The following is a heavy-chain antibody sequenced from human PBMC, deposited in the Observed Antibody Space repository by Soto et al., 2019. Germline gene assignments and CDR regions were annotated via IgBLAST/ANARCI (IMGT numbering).Heavy chain of an antibody. Sequence: EVQLVETGGGLIQPGGSQRLSCAASGFTVSSNYMNWVRQAPGKGLEWVSVIYSDGSTYYADSVKGRFTISRDNSKNTLYLQMNSLRAEDTAVYYCERGSQRTYFDYWGQGTLVTVSS. CDR2: IYSDGST. CDR1: GFTVSSNY. J-gene: IGHJ4*02. CDR3: ERGSQRTYFDY. V-gene: IGHV3-53*02.